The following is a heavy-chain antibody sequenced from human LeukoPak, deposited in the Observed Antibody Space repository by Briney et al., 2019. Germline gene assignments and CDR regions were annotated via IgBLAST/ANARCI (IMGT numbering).Heavy chain of an antibody. CDR2: MNPNSGNT. CDR1: GDTFTIND. CDR3: ARGRTSSSAFGDYYYMDV. Sequence: VKVSCKASGDTFTINDINWVRQATGQGLEWMGWMNPNSGNTGYAQKFQGRVTMTRNTSISTAYMELTNLRSDGTAVYYCARGRTSSSAFGDYYYMDVWGTGTSVTVSS. D-gene: IGHD6-6*01. V-gene: IGHV1-8*01. J-gene: IGHJ6*03.